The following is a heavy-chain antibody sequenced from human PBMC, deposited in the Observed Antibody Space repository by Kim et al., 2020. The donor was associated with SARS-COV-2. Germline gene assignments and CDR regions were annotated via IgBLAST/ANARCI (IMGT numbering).Heavy chain of an antibody. CDR2: IFYTGDI. CDR1: GDSVDDGVYY. D-gene: IGHD1-26*01. CDR3: AAVQNSHKNYYAAV. Sequence: SETLSLTCVVSGDSVDDGVYYWSWIRRRPGKGLEWMAYIFYTGDIHSSPSLRSRLTLSRDTSKNLFSLALTSVTAADTGTYYCAAVQNSHKNYYAAVWG. V-gene: IGHV4-31*11. J-gene: IGHJ6*03.